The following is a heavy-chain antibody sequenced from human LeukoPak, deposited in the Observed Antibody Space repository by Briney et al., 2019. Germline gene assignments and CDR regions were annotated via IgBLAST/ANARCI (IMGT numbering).Heavy chain of an antibody. CDR3: ARGLSSSKYSSGWYRY. D-gene: IGHD6-19*01. Sequence: PSGTLSLTCAVYGGSFSGYYWSWIRQPPGKGLEWIGEINHSGSTNYNPSLKSRVTISVDTSKNQFSLKLSSVTAADTAVYYCARGLSSSKYSSGWYRYWGQGTLVTVSS. V-gene: IGHV4-34*01. J-gene: IGHJ4*02. CDR1: GGSFSGYY. CDR2: INHSGST.